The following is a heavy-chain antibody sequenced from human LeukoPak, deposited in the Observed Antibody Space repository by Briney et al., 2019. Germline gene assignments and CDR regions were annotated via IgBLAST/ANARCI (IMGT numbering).Heavy chain of an antibody. V-gene: IGHV3-74*01. J-gene: IGHJ3*01. D-gene: IGHD3-3*01. CDR2: IDNDGRGT. Sequence: GSLRLSCAASGFIFSSYGFYWVRQVPGKGLEYVSRIDNDGRGTAYADSVKGRYTISRDNTKNTVYLQMNSLRPEDTAMYYCARGGVRHAFDVWGQGTMVTVSS. CDR3: ARGGVRHAFDV. CDR1: GFIFSSYG.